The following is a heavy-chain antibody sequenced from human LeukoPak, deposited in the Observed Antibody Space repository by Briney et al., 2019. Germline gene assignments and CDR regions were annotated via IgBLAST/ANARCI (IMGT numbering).Heavy chain of an antibody. D-gene: IGHD3-22*01. J-gene: IGHJ5*02. CDR2: IYYSGST. V-gene: IGHV4-31*03. CDR1: GGSISSGGYY. CDR3: AINSYDSSGWGWFDP. Sequence: SQTLSLTCTASGGSISSGGYYRSWIRQHPGKGLEWIGYIYYSGSTYYNPSLKSRVTISVDTSKNQFSLKLSSVTAADTAVYYCAINSYDSSGWGWFDPWGQGTLVTVSS.